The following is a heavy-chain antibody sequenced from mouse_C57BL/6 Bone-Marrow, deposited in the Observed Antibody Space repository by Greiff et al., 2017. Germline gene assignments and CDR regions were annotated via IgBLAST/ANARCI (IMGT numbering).Heavy chain of an antibody. D-gene: IGHD2-4*01. CDR3: ARGGLRREYYFDY. J-gene: IGHJ2*01. CDR2: IYPGSGST. Sequence: VQLQQPGAELVKPGASVKMSCKASGYTFTSYWITWVKQRPGQGLVWIGDIYPGSGSTNYNEKFKSKATLTVDTSSSTAYMQLSSLTSEDSAVYYCARGGLRREYYFDYWGQGTTLTVSS. V-gene: IGHV1-55*01. CDR1: GYTFTSYW.